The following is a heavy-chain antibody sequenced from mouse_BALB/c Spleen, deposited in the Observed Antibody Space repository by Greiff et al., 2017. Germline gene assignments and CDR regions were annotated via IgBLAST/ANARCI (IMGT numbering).Heavy chain of an antibody. D-gene: IGHD1-1*01. J-gene: IGHJ3*01. Sequence: VQLQESGPGLVAPSQSLSITCTVSGFSLTSYGVHWVRQPPGKGLEWLGVIWAGGSTNYNSALMSRLSISKDNSKSQVFLKMNSLQTDDTAMYYCARDLIYYYGSRGAYWGQGTLVTVSA. CDR3: ARDLIYYYGSRGAY. CDR2: IWAGGST. V-gene: IGHV2-9*02. CDR1: GFSLTSYG.